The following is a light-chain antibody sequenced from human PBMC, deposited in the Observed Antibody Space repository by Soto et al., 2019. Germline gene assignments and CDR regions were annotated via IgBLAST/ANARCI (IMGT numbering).Light chain of an antibody. V-gene: IGLV2-11*01. CDR3: CSYAGSDTQD. CDR1: SSDVGSYYF. CDR2: DVT. J-gene: IGLJ1*01. Sequence: QSVRTQPRSVSGSPGQPVTISCTGTSSDVGSYYFVSWYQQHPGKAPKIIIYDVTKRPSGVPDRFSGPTSGNTASLTTSGLQAEDEADYYCCSYAGSDTQDFGTGTKVTGL.